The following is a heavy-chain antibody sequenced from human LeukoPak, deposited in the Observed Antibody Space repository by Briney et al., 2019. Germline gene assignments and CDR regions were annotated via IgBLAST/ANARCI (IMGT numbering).Heavy chain of an antibody. CDR2: FNVCGGST. CDR3: AKEGRQQLADAFDI. J-gene: IGHJ3*02. D-gene: IGHD6-13*01. Sequence: GGALRLSCAASGFTFSSYAMSWVGQAPGKGVEGVSAFNVCGGSTYYSAPLKGRFAISRDNSKNTLYLQMNSLTAEDTAVYYCAKEGRQQLADAFDIWGQGTMVTVSS. CDR1: GFTFSSYA. V-gene: IGHV3-23*01.